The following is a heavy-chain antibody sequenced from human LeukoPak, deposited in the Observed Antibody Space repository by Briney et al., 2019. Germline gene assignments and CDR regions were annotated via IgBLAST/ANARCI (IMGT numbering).Heavy chain of an antibody. V-gene: IGHV1-18*01. CDR2: ISAYNGNT. Sequence: VASVKVSCKASGYTFTSYAFSWVRQAPGQGLEWMGWISAYNGNTKYAQKFQGRVTMTTDTSTSTAYMEVRSLGSDDTAVYYCARDRSSSWYYFEYWGQGALVTVSS. D-gene: IGHD6-13*01. CDR1: GYTFTSYA. CDR3: ARDRSSSWYYFEY. J-gene: IGHJ4*02.